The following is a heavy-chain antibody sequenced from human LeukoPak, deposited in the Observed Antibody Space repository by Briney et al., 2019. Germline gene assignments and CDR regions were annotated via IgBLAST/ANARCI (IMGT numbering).Heavy chain of an antibody. CDR2: IYYSGST. J-gene: IGHJ4*02. CDR3: ARRCSSTSYYDYFDY. V-gene: IGHV4-39*01. Sequence: SETLSLTCTVSGGSISSSSYYWGWIRQPPGKGLEWIGSIYYSGSTYYNPSLKSRVTISVDTSKNQFSLKLSSVTAADTAVYYCARRCSSTSYYDYFDYWGQGTLVTVSS. D-gene: IGHD2-2*01. CDR1: GGSISSSSYY.